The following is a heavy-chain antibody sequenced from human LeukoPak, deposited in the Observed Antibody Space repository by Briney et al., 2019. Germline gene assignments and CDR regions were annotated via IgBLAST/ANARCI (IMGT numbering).Heavy chain of an antibody. D-gene: IGHD4-11*01. CDR3: AKDAQRGFDYSNSLEY. Sequence: GGSLRLSCAASGFTFSHFGFHWVRQAPGKGLEWVAVIWSDGTNKYYGDSVKGRFIIHRDESQNTVYLQMNSLRAEDTAIYYCAKDAQRGFDYSNSLEYWGQGSLVTVSS. J-gene: IGHJ4*02. CDR1: GFTFSHFG. V-gene: IGHV3-33*03. CDR2: IWSDGTNK.